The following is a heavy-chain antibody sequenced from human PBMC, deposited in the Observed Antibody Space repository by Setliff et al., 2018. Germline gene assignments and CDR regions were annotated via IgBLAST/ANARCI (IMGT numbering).Heavy chain of an antibody. Sequence: SETLSLTCGVSGGSFSGYYWSWIRQSPGGGLEWIGEINYSRVVNYKPSLKSRVSISLDTSKNQFSLRLTSLTAADTAVYYCARGSGSFPFDYWGRGTLVTVSS. J-gene: IGHJ4*02. CDR3: ARGSGSFPFDY. V-gene: IGHV4-34*01. D-gene: IGHD1-26*01. CDR1: GGSFSGYY. CDR2: INYSRVV.